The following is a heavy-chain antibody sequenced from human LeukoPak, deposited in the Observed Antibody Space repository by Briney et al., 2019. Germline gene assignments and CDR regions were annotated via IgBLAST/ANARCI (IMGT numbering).Heavy chain of an antibody. J-gene: IGHJ5*02. CDR3: TRDPRERGEWFDP. CDR1: GFTFSSYA. Sequence: GGSLRLSCAASGFTFSSYAMSWVRQAPGKGLEWVGFIRSKAYGGTTEYAASVKGRFTISRDDSKSIAYLQMNGLKTEDTAVYYCTRDPRERGEWFDPWGQGTLVTVSS. D-gene: IGHD1-1*01. CDR2: IRSKAYGGTT. V-gene: IGHV3-49*04.